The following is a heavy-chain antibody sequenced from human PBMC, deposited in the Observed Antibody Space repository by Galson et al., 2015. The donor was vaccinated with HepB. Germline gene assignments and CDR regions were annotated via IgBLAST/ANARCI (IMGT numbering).Heavy chain of an antibody. CDR2: IDNDGDIT. V-gene: IGHV3-74*01. CDR1: GFIFRDFW. J-gene: IGHJ4*02. CDR3: VFLRGNDLKPLDY. Sequence: SLRLSCAASGFIFRDFWMHWVRQVPGKGLVWVSRIDNDGDITTYADSVKGRFTISRDNAKNTLYLQMNSLGAEDTAVYYCVFLRGNDLKPLDYRGQGTLATVSS. D-gene: IGHD5-12*01.